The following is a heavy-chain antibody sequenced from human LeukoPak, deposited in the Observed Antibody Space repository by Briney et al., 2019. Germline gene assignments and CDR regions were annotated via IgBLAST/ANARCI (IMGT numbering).Heavy chain of an antibody. CDR2: ISGSGGNT. CDR3: AKDLPLNYYDSSGYSLSAFDI. D-gene: IGHD3-22*01. V-gene: IGHV3-23*01. CDR1: GFTFSTNT. Sequence: GGSLRLSCAASGFTFSTNTMNWVRQPPGKGLEWVSAISGSGGNTYYADSVKGRFTISRDNSKNTLYLQMNSLRAEDTAVYYCAKDLPLNYYDSSGYSLSAFDIWGQGTMVTVSS. J-gene: IGHJ3*02.